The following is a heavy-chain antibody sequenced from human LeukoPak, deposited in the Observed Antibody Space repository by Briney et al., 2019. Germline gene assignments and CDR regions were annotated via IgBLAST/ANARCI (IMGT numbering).Heavy chain of an antibody. CDR2: ISTGSSYI. CDR3: ARGAPDYYDTSGYYNY. D-gene: IGHD3-22*01. CDR1: GFTFSSYS. Sequence: GGSLRLSCAASGFTFSSYSMNWVRQAPGKGLEWVSSISTGSSYIYYADSVKGRFTISRDNSENTLYLQMNSLRAEDTAVYYCARGAPDYYDTSGYYNYWGQGTQVTVSS. J-gene: IGHJ4*02. V-gene: IGHV3-21*01.